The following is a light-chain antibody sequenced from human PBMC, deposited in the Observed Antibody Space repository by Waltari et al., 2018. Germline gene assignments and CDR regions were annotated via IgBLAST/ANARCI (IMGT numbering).Light chain of an antibody. V-gene: IGLV3-19*01. CDR3: NSRDSSDNHLV. J-gene: IGLJ1*01. CDR1: SLRHYY. Sequence: SSELTQDPAVSVALGQTVRISCQGHSLRHYYVSWYQQKPRQAPVLVISGKNNRPSGIPDRFSGSSSGNTASLTITGAQAEDEADYYCNSRDSSDNHLVFGTGTKVTVL. CDR2: GKN.